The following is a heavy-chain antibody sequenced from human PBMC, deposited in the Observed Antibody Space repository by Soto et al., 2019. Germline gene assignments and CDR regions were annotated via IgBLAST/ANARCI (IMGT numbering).Heavy chain of an antibody. CDR2: IYYSGST. V-gene: IGHV4-39*01. CDR3: ARPNPWCSSTSCYTYYFDY. CDR1: GGSISSSSYY. D-gene: IGHD2-2*02. J-gene: IGHJ4*02. Sequence: PSETLSLTCTVSGGSISSSSYYWGWIRQPPGKGLEWIGSIYYSGSTYYNPSLKSRVTISVDTSKNQFSLKLSSVTAADTAVYYCARPNPWCSSTSCYTYYFDYWGQGTLVTVSS.